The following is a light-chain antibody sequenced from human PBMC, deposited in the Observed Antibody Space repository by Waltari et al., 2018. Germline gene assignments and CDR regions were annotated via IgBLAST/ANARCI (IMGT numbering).Light chain of an antibody. CDR3: AAWDDSLSALV. J-gene: IGLJ3*02. CDR1: TPNFETNF. CDR2: RDD. V-gene: IGLV1-47*01. Sequence: SVLTQAPSTSGTPGQRTPIPFSGGTPNFETNFVSWYQHLPGAAPKLLIGRDDHRPSGVPDRISGSKSGTSASLAISGLRSEDEADYYCAAWDDSLSALVFGGGTKLTVL.